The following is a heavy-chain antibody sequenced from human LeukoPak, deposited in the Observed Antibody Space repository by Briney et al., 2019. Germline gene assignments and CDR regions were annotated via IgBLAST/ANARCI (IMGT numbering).Heavy chain of an antibody. CDR2: ISSSSSYI. D-gene: IGHD6-13*01. J-gene: IGHJ4*02. Sequence: PGGALTLSCAASGFTLSRYSMNWVRQAPGKGLEWVSSISSSSSYIYYADSVKGRFTISRDNAKNSLYLQMNSLRAEDTAVYYCAREWAAAGWGQGTLVTVSS. V-gene: IGHV3-21*01. CDR1: GFTLSRYS. CDR3: AREWAAAG.